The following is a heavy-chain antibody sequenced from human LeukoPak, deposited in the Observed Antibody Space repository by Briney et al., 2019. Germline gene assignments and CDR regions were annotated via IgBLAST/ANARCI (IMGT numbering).Heavy chain of an antibody. CDR3: ARANPPMIVVVITTFGAFDI. CDR1: GLTFSIYA. D-gene: IGHD3-22*01. V-gene: IGHV3-30*04. Sequence: PGRSLRLSCAASGLTFSIYAMHWVRQAPGKGLEWVAVISYDGSNKYYADSVKGRFTISRDNSKNTLYLQMNSLRAEDTAVYYCARANPPMIVVVITTFGAFDIWGQGTMVTVSS. CDR2: ISYDGSNK. J-gene: IGHJ3*02.